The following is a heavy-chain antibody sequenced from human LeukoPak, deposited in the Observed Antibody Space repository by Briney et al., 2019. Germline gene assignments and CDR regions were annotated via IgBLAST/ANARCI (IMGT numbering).Heavy chain of an antibody. J-gene: IGHJ4*02. Sequence: ASVNVSCKGSGYSLTELSMHWVRQAPGKGREWVGGFDPEDGDTIYAQKFQGRVTMTEDTSTDTAYMELSSLRSEDTAVYYCATHLRYFDWLSHFDYWGQGTPVTVSS. CDR1: GYSLTELS. CDR2: FDPEDGDT. V-gene: IGHV1-24*01. D-gene: IGHD3-9*01. CDR3: ATHLRYFDWLSHFDY.